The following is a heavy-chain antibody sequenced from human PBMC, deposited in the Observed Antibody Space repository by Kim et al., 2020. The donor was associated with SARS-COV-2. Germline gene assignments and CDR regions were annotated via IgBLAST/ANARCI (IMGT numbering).Heavy chain of an antibody. Sequence: GGSLRLSCAASGLTFSTAWMSWVRQAPGKGLEWVGRIKSAADGGTVDYASPVKGRFITSRDDSQNMLFLQMTSLKTEDAGVYFCATGRDFLGGTLPRDWFQSWGQGTLVTV. V-gene: IGHV3-15*07. CDR2: IKSAADGGTV. CDR1: GLTFSTAW. J-gene: IGHJ5*01. CDR3: ATGRDFLGGTLPRDWFQS. D-gene: IGHD1-7*01.